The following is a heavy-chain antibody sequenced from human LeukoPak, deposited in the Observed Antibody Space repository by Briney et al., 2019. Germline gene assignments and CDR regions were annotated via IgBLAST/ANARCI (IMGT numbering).Heavy chain of an antibody. V-gene: IGHV3-23*01. CDR2: ISGSGGST. J-gene: IGHJ4*02. CDR3: AKACGGDCYDIDY. D-gene: IGHD2-21*01. CDR1: GFTFSSYA. Sequence: GGSLRLSCAASGFTFSSYAMIWVRQAPGKGLEWVSAISGSGGSTYYADSVKGRSTISRDNSKNTLYLQMNSLRAEDTAVYYCAKACGGDCYDIDYWGQGTLVTVSS.